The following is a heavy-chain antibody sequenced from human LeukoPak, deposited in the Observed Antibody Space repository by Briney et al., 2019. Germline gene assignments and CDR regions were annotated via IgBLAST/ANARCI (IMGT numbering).Heavy chain of an antibody. J-gene: IGHJ4*02. V-gene: IGHV1-69*02. CDR1: GGTFSSYT. D-gene: IGHD5-24*01. CDR3: ASPIGEVERPPTDY. Sequence: GSTVKVSCKASGGTFSSYTISWVRQAPGQGLEWMGRIIPILGIANYAQKFQGRVTITADKSTSTAYMELSSLRSEDTAVYYCASPIGEVERPPTDYWGQGTQVTVSS. CDR2: IIPILGIA.